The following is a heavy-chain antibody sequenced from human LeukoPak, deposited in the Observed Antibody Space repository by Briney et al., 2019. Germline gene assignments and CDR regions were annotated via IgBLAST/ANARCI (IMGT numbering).Heavy chain of an antibody. CDR2: INPNSGGT. J-gene: IGHJ6*03. CDR3: ARDRIEMAIPPHYYYYMDV. CDR1: GYTFTGYY. D-gene: IGHD5-24*01. Sequence: GASVKVSCKASGYTFTGYYIHWVRQAPGQGLEWMGWINPNSGGTNYAQKFQGRVTMTRDTSISTAYMELSRLRSDDTAVYYCARDRIEMAIPPHYYYYMDVWGKGTTVTISS. V-gene: IGHV1-2*02.